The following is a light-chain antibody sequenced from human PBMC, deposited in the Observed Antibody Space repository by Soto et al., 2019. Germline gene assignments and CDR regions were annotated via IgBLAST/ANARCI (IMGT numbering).Light chain of an antibody. Sequence: EIVLTQSPGTLSLSPGERATLSCRASQSISSSYLAWYQQKPGQTPRLLILGACNRATGIPDRFSGSGSGTDFTLTISRLESEDFAVYYCQQYDGSPWTFGQGTKVEFK. CDR1: QSISSSY. V-gene: IGKV3-20*01. CDR3: QQYDGSPWT. J-gene: IGKJ1*01. CDR2: GAC.